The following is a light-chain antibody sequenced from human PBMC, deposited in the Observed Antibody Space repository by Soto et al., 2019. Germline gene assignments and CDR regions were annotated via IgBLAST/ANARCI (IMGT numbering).Light chain of an antibody. CDR1: QSVISGY. Sequence: EIVLTQSPGTLSLSPGERATLSCGASQSVISGYLAWYQQKPGQTPRLLIYAASSRATDIPDRFSGSGSGTDFTLTISRLEPEDFAVYYCQQYGSSPITFGQGTRLEI. CDR2: AAS. V-gene: IGKV3-20*01. CDR3: QQYGSSPIT. J-gene: IGKJ5*01.